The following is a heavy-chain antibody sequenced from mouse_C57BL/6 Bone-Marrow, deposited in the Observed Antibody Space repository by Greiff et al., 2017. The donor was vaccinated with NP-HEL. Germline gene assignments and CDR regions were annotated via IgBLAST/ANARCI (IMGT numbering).Heavy chain of an antibody. CDR2: IYPGSGST. Sequence: QVHVKQPGAELVKPGASVKMSCKASGYTFTSYWITWVKQRPGQGLEWIGDIYPGSGSTNYNEKFKSKATLTVDTSSSTAYMQLSSLTSEDSAVYYCARFITTEWYFDVWGTGTTVTVSS. V-gene: IGHV1-55*01. J-gene: IGHJ1*03. CDR3: ARFITTEWYFDV. D-gene: IGHD1-1*01. CDR1: GYTFTSYW.